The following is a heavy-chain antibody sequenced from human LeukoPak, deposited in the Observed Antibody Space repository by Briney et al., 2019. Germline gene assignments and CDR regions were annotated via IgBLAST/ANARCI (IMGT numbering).Heavy chain of an antibody. D-gene: IGHD2-21*02. CDR2: IYYSGST. CDR3: ARLGDDARDFDL. V-gene: IGHV4-59*01. J-gene: IGHJ2*01. Sequence: SETLSLTCNVSGGSISSYYWNWIRQPPGKGLEWIGYIYYSGSTNYNPSLKSRVTISVDTSKNQFSLKLSSVTAADTAVYYCARLGDDARDFDLWGRGTLVTVSS. CDR1: GGSISSYY.